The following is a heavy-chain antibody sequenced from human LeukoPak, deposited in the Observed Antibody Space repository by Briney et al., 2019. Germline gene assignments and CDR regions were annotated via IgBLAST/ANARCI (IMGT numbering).Heavy chain of an antibody. J-gene: IGHJ4*02. D-gene: IGHD4-17*01. CDR3: ASISLDYGDYGGQNDY. Sequence: ASVKVSCKASGGTFSSYAISWVRQAPGQGLEWMGGIIPIFGTANYAQKFQGRVTITADESTSTAYMELSSLRSEDTAVYYCASISLDYGDYGGQNDYWGQGTLATVSS. CDR2: IIPIFGTA. V-gene: IGHV1-69*13. CDR1: GGTFSSYA.